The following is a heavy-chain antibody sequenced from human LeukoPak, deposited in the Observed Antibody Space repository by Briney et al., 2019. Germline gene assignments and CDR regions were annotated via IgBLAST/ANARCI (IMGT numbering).Heavy chain of an antibody. CDR1: GFTFSDYY. CDR2: ISRSGSTI. CDR3: ARDHHRSSSWYAYYYYYYMDV. V-gene: IGHV3-11*04. Sequence: PGGSLRLSCAASGFTFSDYYMSWIRQAPGKGLEWVSYISRSGSTIYYADSVKGRFTISRDNAKNSLYLQMNSLRAEDTADYYCARDHHRSSSWYAYYYYYYMDVWGKGTTVTVSS. J-gene: IGHJ6*03. D-gene: IGHD6-13*01.